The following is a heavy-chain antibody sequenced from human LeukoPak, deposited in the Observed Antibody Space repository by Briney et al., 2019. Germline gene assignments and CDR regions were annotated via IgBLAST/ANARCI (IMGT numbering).Heavy chain of an antibody. J-gene: IGHJ5*02. V-gene: IGHV3-48*03. CDR1: GFTFWSSE. Sequence: GGSLRLSCAASGFTFWSSEMNWVRQAPGKGLEWVSYISSSGQSIYYADSVKGRFSISRDNAKNSLYLQMNSLRVEDTAFYYCARDLGRHGSVSNDVAWGQGTLVTVSS. CDR3: ARDLGRHGSVSNDVA. CDR2: ISSSGQSI. D-gene: IGHD3-10*01.